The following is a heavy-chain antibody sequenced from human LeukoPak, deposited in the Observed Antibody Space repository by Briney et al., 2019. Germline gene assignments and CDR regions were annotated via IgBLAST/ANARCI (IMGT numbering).Heavy chain of an antibody. CDR1: GYTFTGYY. V-gene: IGHV1-2*02. D-gene: IGHD3-3*01. CDR2: INPNSGGT. Sequence: ASVKVSCKASGYTFTGYYMHWVRQAPGQGLEWMGWINPNSGGTSYAQKFQGRVTMTRDTSISPAYMELSRLRSDDTAVYYCARRADFWSGYSAAHPPDYWGQGTLVTVSS. CDR3: ARRADFWSGYSAAHPPDY. J-gene: IGHJ4*02.